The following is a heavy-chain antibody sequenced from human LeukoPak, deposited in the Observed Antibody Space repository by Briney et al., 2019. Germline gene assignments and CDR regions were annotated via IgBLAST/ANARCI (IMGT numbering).Heavy chain of an antibody. CDR3: TTGSHN. CDR1: GFIFSSYW. V-gene: IGHV3-7*03. J-gene: IGHJ4*02. CDR2: IKQDGSEK. Sequence: GGSLRLSCAASGFIFSSYWMSWVRQAPGKGLEWVANIKQDGSEKYYVDSVKGRFTISRDNAKNSLYLQMNSLKTEDTAVYYCTTGSHNWGQGTLVTVSS.